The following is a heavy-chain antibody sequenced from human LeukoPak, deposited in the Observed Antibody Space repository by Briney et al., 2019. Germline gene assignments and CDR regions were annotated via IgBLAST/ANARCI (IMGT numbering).Heavy chain of an antibody. V-gene: IGHV1-69*04. J-gene: IGHJ6*02. CDR2: IIPILGIA. CDR3: ARDRWYYGSGSYSLHGMDV. CDR1: GGTFSSYA. D-gene: IGHD3-10*01. Sequence: ASVKVSCKASGGTFSSYAISWVRQAPGQGLEWIGRIIPILGIANYAQKFQGRVTITADKSTSTAYMELSSLRSEDTAVYYCARDRWYYGSGSYSLHGMDVWGQGTTVTVSS.